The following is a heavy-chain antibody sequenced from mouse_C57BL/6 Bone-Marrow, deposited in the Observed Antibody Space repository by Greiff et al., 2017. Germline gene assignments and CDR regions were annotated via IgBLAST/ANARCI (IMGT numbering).Heavy chain of an antibody. CDR2: IDPNSGGT. D-gene: IGHD1-1*01. CDR3: ARTPITTVVAKGFDY. J-gene: IGHJ2*01. CDR1: GYTFTSYW. Sequence: QVQLQQSGAELVKPGASVKLSCKASGYTFTSYWMHWVKQRPGRGLEWIGRIDPNSGGTKYNEKFKSKATLTVDKPSSTAYMQLSSLTSEDSAVYYCARTPITTVVAKGFDYWGQGTTLTVSS. V-gene: IGHV1-72*01.